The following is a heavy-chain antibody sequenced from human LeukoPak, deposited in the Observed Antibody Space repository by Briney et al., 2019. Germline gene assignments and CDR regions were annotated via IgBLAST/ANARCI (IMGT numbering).Heavy chain of an antibody. D-gene: IGHD6-13*01. V-gene: IGHV4-59*12. CDR3: ARDPAYSSRGTLFDY. CDR2: IYYSGST. CDR1: GGSMSGYF. Sequence: SETLSLTCTVSGGSMSGYFWNWIRQPPGKGLESIGHIYYSGSTNYNPSLKSRVTISVDTSKNQFSLKLSSVTAADTAVYYCARDPAYSSRGTLFDYWGQGTLVTVSS. J-gene: IGHJ4*02.